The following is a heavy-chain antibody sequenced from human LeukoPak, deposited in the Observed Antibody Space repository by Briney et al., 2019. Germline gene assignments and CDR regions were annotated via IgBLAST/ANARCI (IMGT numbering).Heavy chain of an antibody. CDR2: MYPKSGNT. J-gene: IGHJ5*02. CDR1: VYSFTNYD. V-gene: IGHV1-8*01. Sequence: ASVKVSCKASVYSFTNYDIHWVRQATGQGPAWMGWMYPKSGNTGYAQKFQGRVTMTRNTSISTAYMELSSLRSDDTAVYYCARDQNIVVVVAALRQREMGGFDPWGQGTLVTVSS. CDR3: ARDQNIVVVVAALRQREMGGFDP. D-gene: IGHD2-15*01.